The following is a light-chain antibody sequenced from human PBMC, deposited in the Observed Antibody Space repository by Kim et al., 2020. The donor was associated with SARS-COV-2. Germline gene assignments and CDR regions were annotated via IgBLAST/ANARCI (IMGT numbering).Light chain of an antibody. V-gene: IGKV3-20*01. J-gene: IGKJ3*01. CDR2: GTS. CDR1: QSVAGNS. CDR3: QHYDDSLFT. Sequence: SPGERATLSCRASQSVAGNSVAWYQQRPGQSPRLLIHGTSTRATGIPDRCSGSGSGTDFTLTISRLDPEDFAVYYCQHYDDSLFTFGPGTKVDIK.